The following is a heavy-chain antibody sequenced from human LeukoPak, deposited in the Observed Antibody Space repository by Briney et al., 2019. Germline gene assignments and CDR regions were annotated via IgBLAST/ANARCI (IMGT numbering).Heavy chain of an antibody. D-gene: IGHD3-10*01. V-gene: IGHV3-21*01. CDR3: AILGGLLWFGDLTLDV. J-gene: IGHJ6*04. Sequence: GGSLRLSCAASGFTFSSYSMNWVRQAPGKGLEWVSSISSSSSYIYYADSVKGRFTISRDNAKNSLYLQMNSLRAEDTAVYYCAILGGLLWFGDLTLDVWGKGTTVTVSS. CDR1: GFTFSSYS. CDR2: ISSSSSYI.